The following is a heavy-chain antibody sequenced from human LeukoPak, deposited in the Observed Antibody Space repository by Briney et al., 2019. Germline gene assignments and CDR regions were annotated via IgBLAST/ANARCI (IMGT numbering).Heavy chain of an antibody. CDR1: GYTLTELS. D-gene: IGHD1-26*01. J-gene: IGHJ4*02. CDR3: ATGDGIVGATWVFDY. Sequence: ASVKVSCKVSGYTLTELSMHWVRQAPGKGLEWMGGFDPEDGETIYAQKFQGRVTMTEDTSTDTAYMELSSLRSEDTAVYYCATGDGIVGATWVFDYWGQGTLVTVSS. CDR2: FDPEDGET. V-gene: IGHV1-24*01.